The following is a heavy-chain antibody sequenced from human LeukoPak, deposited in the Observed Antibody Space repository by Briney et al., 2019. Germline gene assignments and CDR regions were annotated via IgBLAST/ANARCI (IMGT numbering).Heavy chain of an antibody. CDR2: IYYSGST. CDR3: ARAGTALSLPFQH. Sequence: PSETLSLTCTVSGGSISSYYWSWIRQPPGKGLEWIGYIYYSGSTNYNPSLKSRVTISVHTSKNQFSLKLSSVTAADTAVYYCARAGTALSLPFQHWGQGTLVTVSS. CDR1: GGSISSYY. V-gene: IGHV4-59*01. J-gene: IGHJ1*01.